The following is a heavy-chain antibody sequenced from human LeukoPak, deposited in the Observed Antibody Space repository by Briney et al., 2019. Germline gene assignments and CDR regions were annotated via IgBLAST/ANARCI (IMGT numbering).Heavy chain of an antibody. CDR2: IKQDGSEK. J-gene: IGHJ4*02. D-gene: IGHD3-10*01. CDR1: GFTFSSYG. Sequence: GGTLRLSCAASGFTFSSYGMSWVRQAPGKGLEWVANIKQDGSEKNYVESVKGRFTISRDNAKNSLYLQTNSLRAEDTAVYYCARAGQEWFGELGFDQWGQGTLVIVSS. CDR3: ARAGQEWFGELGFDQ. V-gene: IGHV3-7*01.